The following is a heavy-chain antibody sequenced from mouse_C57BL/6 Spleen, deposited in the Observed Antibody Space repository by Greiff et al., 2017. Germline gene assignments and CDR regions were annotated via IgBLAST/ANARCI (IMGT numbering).Heavy chain of an antibody. Sequence: EVQLQQSGPELVKPGASVKISCKASGYSFTGYYMNWVKQSPEKSLEWIGEINPSTGGTTYNQKFKAKATLTVDKSSSTAYMQLKSLTSEDSAVYYCAREEGSPWYVDVWGTGTTVTVSS. CDR3: AREEGSPWYVDV. V-gene: IGHV1-42*01. CDR1: GYSFTGYY. J-gene: IGHJ1*03. CDR2: INPSTGGT.